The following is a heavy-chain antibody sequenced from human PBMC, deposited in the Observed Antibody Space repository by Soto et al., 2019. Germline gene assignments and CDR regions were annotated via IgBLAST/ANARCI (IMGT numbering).Heavy chain of an antibody. V-gene: IGHV3-74*01. CDR3: TRGGPYYCVPFDY. CDR2: IKFDGTDA. CDR1: GISFSTHW. D-gene: IGHD3-10*02. Sequence: EVQLVESGGASVLPGGSLGVSCAASGISFSTHWMHWVRQGPRKGLEWVARIKFDGTDATYADSVKGRFTISRDNAKSTLYLQMNSLTTEDTGLYYCTRGGPYYCVPFDYWGQGTLVTVSS. J-gene: IGHJ4*02.